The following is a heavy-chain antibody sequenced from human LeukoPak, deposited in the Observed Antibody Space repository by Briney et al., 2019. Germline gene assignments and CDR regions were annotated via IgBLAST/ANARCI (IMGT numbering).Heavy chain of an antibody. CDR3: AKDHGMYSSSWYAVFDY. J-gene: IGHJ4*02. Sequence: GGSLRLSCAASGFTFSCYGMHWVRQAPGKGLEWVAVISYDGSNKYYADSVKGRFTISRDNSKNTLYLQMNSLRAEDTAVYYCAKDHGMYSSSWYAVFDYWGQGTLVTVSS. CDR2: ISYDGSNK. D-gene: IGHD6-13*01. CDR1: GFTFSCYG. V-gene: IGHV3-30*18.